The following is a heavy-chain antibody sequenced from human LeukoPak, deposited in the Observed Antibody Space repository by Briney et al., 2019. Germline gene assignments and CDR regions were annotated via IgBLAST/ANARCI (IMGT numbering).Heavy chain of an antibody. V-gene: IGHV3-20*04. CDR3: VRGEGRGGWFDP. J-gene: IGHJ5*02. Sequence: GGSLRLSCATSGLTFEDHGLSWVRQPPGKGLEWVSRINWNGGRTGYSDSVKGRFTISRDDAKKSVHLQMNSLRVEDTAVYYCVRGEGRGGWFDPWGQGILVTVSS. CDR2: INWNGGRT. D-gene: IGHD1-26*01. CDR1: GLTFEDHG.